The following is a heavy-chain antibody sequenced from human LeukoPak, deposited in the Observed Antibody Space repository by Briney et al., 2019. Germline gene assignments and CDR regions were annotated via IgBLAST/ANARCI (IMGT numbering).Heavy chain of an antibody. Sequence: ASVKVSCKASGYTFTSYGISWVRPAPGQGLEWMGRISAYNGNTNYAQKLQGRVTMATDTTTSTAYMEMRSVRSDDTAVYYCARIKQQLPNWFDRWGQGTLVIVSS. J-gene: IGHJ5*02. D-gene: IGHD6-13*01. CDR2: ISAYNGNT. V-gene: IGHV1-18*01. CDR1: GYTFTSYG. CDR3: ARIKQQLPNWFDR.